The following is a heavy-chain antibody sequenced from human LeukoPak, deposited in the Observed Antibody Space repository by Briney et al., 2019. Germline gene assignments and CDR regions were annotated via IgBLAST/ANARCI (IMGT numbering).Heavy chain of an antibody. Sequence: SVKVSCKASGGTFSSYAISWVRQAPGQGLEWMGRIIPIFGTANYAQKFQGRVTIATDESTSTAYMELSSLRSEDTAVYYCATRYSSSWDDAFDIWGQGTMVTVSS. J-gene: IGHJ3*02. D-gene: IGHD6-13*01. V-gene: IGHV1-69*05. CDR2: IIPIFGTA. CDR3: ATRYSSSWDDAFDI. CDR1: GGTFSSYA.